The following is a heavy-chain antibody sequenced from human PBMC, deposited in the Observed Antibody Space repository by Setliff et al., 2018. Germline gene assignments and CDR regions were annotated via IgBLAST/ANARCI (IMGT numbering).Heavy chain of an antibody. V-gene: IGHV4-4*08. CDR2: IYASGST. Sequence: SETLSLTCSVSGDSVTSHYWSWVRQPPGRGLEWIGYIYASGSTEYNPSLGSRVTISVDTSRNQFSLQLSSVTSADTAIYYCTKGRVGLAARAGYWGQGTLVTVSS. D-gene: IGHD1-26*01. J-gene: IGHJ4*02. CDR3: TKGRVGLAARAGY. CDR1: GDSVTSHY.